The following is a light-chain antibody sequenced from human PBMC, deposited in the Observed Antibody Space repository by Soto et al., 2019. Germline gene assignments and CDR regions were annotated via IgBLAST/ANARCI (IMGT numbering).Light chain of an antibody. CDR3: QQFNSYPRT. J-gene: IGKJ1*01. V-gene: IGKV1-9*01. Sequence: DIQLTQSPSFLSASEGDRVTIACRASQGISNLLVWYQQKPGEAPKLLISFASSLQSGVPSRFTGSGSGTEFTLTVSSMQPEDFATYYCQQFNSYPRTFGQGTKVDI. CDR1: QGISNL. CDR2: FAS.